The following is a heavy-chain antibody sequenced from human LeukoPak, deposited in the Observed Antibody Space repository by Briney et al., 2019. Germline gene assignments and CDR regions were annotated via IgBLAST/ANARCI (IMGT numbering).Heavy chain of an antibody. D-gene: IGHD3-22*01. CDR2: IYYSGST. V-gene: IGHV4-59*01. CDR3: ARETTYYYDSSGYYYGRYFDY. Sequence: SETLSLTCTVSGGSISSYYWSWIRKPPGKGLEGIGYIYYSGSTNYNPSLKSRVTISVDTSKNQFSLKLSSVTAADTGVYYCARETTYYYDSSGYYYGRYFDYWGQGTLVTVSS. J-gene: IGHJ4*02. CDR1: GGSISSYY.